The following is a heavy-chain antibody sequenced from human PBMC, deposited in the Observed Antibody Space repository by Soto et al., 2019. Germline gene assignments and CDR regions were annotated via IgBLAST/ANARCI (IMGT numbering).Heavy chain of an antibody. CDR2: ITAVNGNT. Sequence: QVPLVQSGAEVKKPGASVKVSCKASGYTFTDYTMHWVRQAPGQRLEWMGWITAVNGNTKYSQKFQGRVTITSDTYASTGYMELSSLRSEDTAVYYCARDLGYCSSTSCYDYYYYYMDVWGKGNTVTVSS. D-gene: IGHD2-2*01. CDR3: ARDLGYCSSTSCYDYYYYYMDV. V-gene: IGHV1-3*01. CDR1: GYTFTDYT. J-gene: IGHJ6*03.